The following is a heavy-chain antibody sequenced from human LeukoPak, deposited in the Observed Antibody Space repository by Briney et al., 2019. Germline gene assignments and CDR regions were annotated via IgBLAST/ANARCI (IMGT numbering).Heavy chain of an antibody. CDR2: IHSGDSDT. D-gene: IGHD3-10*01. CDR1: GYSFTSYW. CDR3: ARTMVRGVSPFDY. V-gene: IGHV5-51*01. J-gene: IGHJ4*02. Sequence: GESLKISCKGSGYSFTSYWIGWVRQMPGKGLEWMGTIHSGDSDTRYSLSFQGQVTVSADKSISTAYLQWSSLKASDTAMYYCARTMVRGVSPFDYWGQGTLVTVSS.